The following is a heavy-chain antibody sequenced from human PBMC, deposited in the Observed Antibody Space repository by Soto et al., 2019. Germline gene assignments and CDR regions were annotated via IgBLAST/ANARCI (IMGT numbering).Heavy chain of an antibody. CDR1: GFTFSSYG. CDR2: IWYDGSNK. J-gene: IGHJ4*02. D-gene: IGHD6-6*01. V-gene: IGHV3-33*01. Sequence: GGSLRLSCAASGFTFSSYGMHWVRQAPGKGLEWVAVIWYDGSNKYYADSVKGRFTISRDNSKNTLYLQMNSLRAEDTAVYYCARVSSFGAARPRGFDYWGQGTLVTVSS. CDR3: ARVSSFGAARPRGFDY.